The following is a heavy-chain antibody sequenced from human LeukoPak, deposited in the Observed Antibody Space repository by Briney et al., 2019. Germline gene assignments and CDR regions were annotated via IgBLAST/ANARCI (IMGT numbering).Heavy chain of an antibody. CDR3: ARARSWYPVDY. CDR2: INHSGST. Sequence: GSLRLSCAASGFTFSDYYMSWIRQAPGKGLEWIGEINHSGSTNYNPSLKSRVTISVDTSKNQFSLKLSSVTAADTAVYYCARARSWYPVDYWGQGTLVTVSS. V-gene: IGHV4-34*01. J-gene: IGHJ4*02. CDR1: GFTFSDYY. D-gene: IGHD6-13*01.